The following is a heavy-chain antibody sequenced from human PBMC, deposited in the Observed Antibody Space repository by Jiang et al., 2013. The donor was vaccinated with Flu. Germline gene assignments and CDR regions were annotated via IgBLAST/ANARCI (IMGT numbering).Heavy chain of an antibody. CDR1: TFSSYS. D-gene: IGHD4-17*01. CDR2: ISSSSSYI. V-gene: IGHV3-21*01. Sequence: TFSSYSMNWVRQAPGKGLEWVSSISSSSSYIYYADSVKGRFTISRDNAKNSLYLQMNSLRAEDTAVYYCARDDGDYGSFDYWGQGTLVTVSS. CDR3: ARDDGDYGSFDY. J-gene: IGHJ4*02.